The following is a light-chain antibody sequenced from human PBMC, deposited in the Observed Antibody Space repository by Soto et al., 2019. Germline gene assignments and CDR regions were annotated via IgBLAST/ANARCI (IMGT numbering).Light chain of an antibody. J-gene: IGKJ2*01. Sequence: DIQMTQSPSSLPASVGDRLTITCRASQSIGKYLNWYQQKPGKAPKLLIHAASSLQSGVPSRFSGSGSGTDFTLTISSLQPEDFETYYCQQSYSTPYTFGQGTKVDIK. CDR2: AAS. CDR3: QQSYSTPYT. CDR1: QSIGKY. V-gene: IGKV1-39*01.